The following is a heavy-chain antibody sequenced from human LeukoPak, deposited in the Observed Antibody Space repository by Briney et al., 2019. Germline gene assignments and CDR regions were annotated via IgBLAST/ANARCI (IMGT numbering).Heavy chain of an antibody. CDR1: GYTFNGYY. CDR3: ARDRRGYGGYDLN. J-gene: IGHJ4*02. CDR2: INPNSGGT. V-gene: IGHV1-2*06. Sequence: GASVKVSCKASGYTFNGYYMQWVRQAPGQGLEWLGRINPNSGGTHYPQKFQGGITITINTSTKTAYMELSSLRCDDTAVYYCARDRRGYGGYDLNWGQGTLVTVSS. D-gene: IGHD5-12*01.